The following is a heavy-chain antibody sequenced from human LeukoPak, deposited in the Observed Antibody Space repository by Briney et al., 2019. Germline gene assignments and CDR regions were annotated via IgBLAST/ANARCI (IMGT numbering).Heavy chain of an antibody. J-gene: IGHJ6*02. CDR2: IYSGGTT. D-gene: IGHD1-26*01. Sequence: PGGSLRLSYAASGFTVSSNYMSWVRQAPGKGLEWVSVIYSGGTTYYADSVKGRFTISRDTSKNTLYLQMNSLRAEDTAVYYCARDPVGAIGYGMDVWGQGTTVTVSS. V-gene: IGHV3-66*01. CDR3: ARDPVGAIGYGMDV. CDR1: GFTVSSNY.